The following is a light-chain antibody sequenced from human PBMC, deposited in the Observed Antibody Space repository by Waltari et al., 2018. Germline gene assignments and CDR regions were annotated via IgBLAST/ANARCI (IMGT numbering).Light chain of an antibody. V-gene: IGKV3-20*01. CDR2: GAS. CDR1: QTFSSNY. J-gene: IGKJ4*01. Sequence: EIVLMQSPGTLSLAPGERATLSCRASQTFSSNYLAWYQQKPGQPPRLLIYGASSRATGIPDRFSGSGSGTDFTLTISRLEPEDFALYYCQQYSSSPRLTFGGGTKVEVK. CDR3: QQYSSSPRLT.